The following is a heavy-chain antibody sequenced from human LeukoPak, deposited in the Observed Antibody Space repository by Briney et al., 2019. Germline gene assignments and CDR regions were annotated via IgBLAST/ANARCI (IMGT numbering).Heavy chain of an antibody. CDR1: GGSFSSNI. J-gene: IGHJ5*02. Sequence: SVKVSCKASGGSFSSNIIGWVRRAPGQGLEWMGGIVPIFGKTKYTQNFQGIVTITTDESSSTAYMELSSLRSDDTAIYYCPRGWRIPAPLSWFDPWGQGTLVTVSS. V-gene: IGHV1-69*05. CDR3: PRGWRIPAPLSWFDP. D-gene: IGHD2-2*01. CDR2: IVPIFGKT.